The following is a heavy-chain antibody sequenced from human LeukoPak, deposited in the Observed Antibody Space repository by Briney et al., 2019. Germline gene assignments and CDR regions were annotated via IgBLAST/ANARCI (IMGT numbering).Heavy chain of an antibody. Sequence: SQTLSLTCAISGDSVSSNSAAWNWIRQSPSRGLEWLGRTYYRSKWYNDYAVSVKSRITINPDTSKNQFSLKLSSVTAADTAVYYCASLYSGSYYALDYWGQGTLVTVSS. CDR3: ASLYSGSYYALDY. CDR2: TYYRSKWYN. V-gene: IGHV6-1*01. D-gene: IGHD1-26*01. CDR1: GDSVSSNSAA. J-gene: IGHJ4*02.